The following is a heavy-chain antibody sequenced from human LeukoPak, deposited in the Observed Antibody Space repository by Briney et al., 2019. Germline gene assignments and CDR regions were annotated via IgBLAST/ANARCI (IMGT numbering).Heavy chain of an antibody. V-gene: IGHV3-74*01. CDR1: GFTFSSYW. Sequence: GGSLRLSCAASGFTFSSYWMHWVRQAPGKGLVWVSRINSDGSSTSYADSVKGRFTISRDNAKNTLYLQMNSLRAEDTAVYYCARDPYYYDSSGFAQDGLTVYWGQGTLVTVSS. CDR3: ARDPYYYDSSGFAQDGLTVY. CDR2: INSDGSST. D-gene: IGHD3-22*01. J-gene: IGHJ4*02.